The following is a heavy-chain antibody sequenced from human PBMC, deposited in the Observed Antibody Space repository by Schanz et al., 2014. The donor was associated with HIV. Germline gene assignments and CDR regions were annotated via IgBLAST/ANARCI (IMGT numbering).Heavy chain of an antibody. D-gene: IGHD2-15*01. Sequence: EVQLVESGGGLVQPGRSLRLSCAASGFIFDDYAMHWVRQAPGKGLEWVSGISWNSGEIGYADSVKGRFTISRDNTKKSLYMQMNSLRAEDTAVYYCALSRPSGYGGSWYFDLWGRGTLVAVSS. CDR2: ISWNSGEI. CDR1: GFIFDDYA. CDR3: ALSRPSGYGGSWYFDL. V-gene: IGHV3-9*01. J-gene: IGHJ2*01.